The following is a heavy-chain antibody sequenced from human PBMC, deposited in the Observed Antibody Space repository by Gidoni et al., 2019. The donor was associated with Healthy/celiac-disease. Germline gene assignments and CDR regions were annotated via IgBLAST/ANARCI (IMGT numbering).Heavy chain of an antibody. V-gene: IGHV4-59*01. CDR1: GGSISSYY. Sequence: QVQLQESGPGLVKPSETLSLTCTVPGGSISSYYWSWIRQPPGKGLEWIGYIYYSGSTNYNPSLKSRVTISVDTSKNQFSLKLSSVTAADTAVYYCAREIRAPYYYGSGSYPPADYFDYWGQGTLVTVSS. D-gene: IGHD3-10*01. CDR2: IYYSGST. J-gene: IGHJ4*02. CDR3: AREIRAPYYYGSGSYPPADYFDY.